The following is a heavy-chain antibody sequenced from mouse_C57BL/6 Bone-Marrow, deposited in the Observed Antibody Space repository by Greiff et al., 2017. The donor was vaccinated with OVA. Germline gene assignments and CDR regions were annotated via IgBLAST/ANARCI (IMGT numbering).Heavy chain of an antibody. CDR2: INPNNGGT. CDR1: GYTFTDYN. V-gene: IGHV1-18*01. J-gene: IGHJ4*01. Sequence: DVQLQESGPELVKPGASVKIPCKASGYTFTDYNMDWVKQSHGKSLEWIGDINPNNGGTIYNQKFKGKATLTVDKSSSTAYMELRSLTSEDTAVYYCAINWDPYAMDYWGQGTSVTVSS. D-gene: IGHD4-1*02. CDR3: AINWDPYAMDY.